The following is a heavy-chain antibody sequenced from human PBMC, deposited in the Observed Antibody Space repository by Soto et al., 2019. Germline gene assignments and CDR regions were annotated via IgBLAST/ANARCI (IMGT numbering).Heavy chain of an antibody. CDR3: AKEGGRGVGCFDY. CDR2: ISGSGGNT. D-gene: IGHD3-16*01. Sequence: EVQLLESGGGLVQPGGSLRLSCAASGFTFSSYAMSWVRQAPGKGLEWVSAISGSGGNTYYADSVKGRFTISRDNSKNTLYLQMNSLRTEDTAVYYCAKEGGRGVGCFDYWGQGTLVTVSS. J-gene: IGHJ4*02. CDR1: GFTFSSYA. V-gene: IGHV3-23*01.